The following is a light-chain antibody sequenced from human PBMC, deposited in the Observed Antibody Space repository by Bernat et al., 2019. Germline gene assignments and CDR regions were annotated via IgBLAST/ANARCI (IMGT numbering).Light chain of an antibody. CDR3: NSVSTRTNPVV. CDR2: DVN. CDR1: SGDVGAYNY. J-gene: IGLJ2*01. Sequence: QSALTQPASVSGSPGQSITISCTGTSGDVGAYNYVSWYQRHPGKAPKLIIYDVNNRPAGVSNRFSGSKSGNTASLTISGLQAEDEGDYYRNSVSTRTNPVVFGGGNQLTVL. V-gene: IGLV2-14*03.